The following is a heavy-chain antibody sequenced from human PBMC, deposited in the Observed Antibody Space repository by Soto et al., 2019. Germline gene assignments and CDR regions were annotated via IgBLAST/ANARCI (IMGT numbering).Heavy chain of an antibody. Sequence: QVQLQQSGPGLVKPSQTLSLTCAISGDSVSSNSAAWNWIRQSPSRGLEWLGRTYYRSKWYNDYAVSVKSRITTNPNTSKNQFSLQLNSVTPEDTAVYYCARVASGYEVRYYYYGMDVWGQGTTVTVSS. CDR2: TYYRSKWYN. CDR1: GDSVSSNSAA. J-gene: IGHJ6*02. D-gene: IGHD5-12*01. V-gene: IGHV6-1*01. CDR3: ARVASGYEVRYYYYGMDV.